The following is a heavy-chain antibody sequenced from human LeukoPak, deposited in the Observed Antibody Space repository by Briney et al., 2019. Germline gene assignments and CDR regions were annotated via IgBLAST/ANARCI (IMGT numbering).Heavy chain of an antibody. CDR3: ARARYYDFWSGYSRVYYYYYMDV. CDR2: INHSGSA. J-gene: IGHJ6*03. CDR1: GGSFSGYY. D-gene: IGHD3-3*01. Sequence: SETLSLTCALYGGSFSGYYWSWIRQPPGKGLEWIGEINHSGSANYNPSLKSRVTISVDTSKNQFSLKLSSVTAADTAVYYCARARYYDFWSGYSRVYYYYYMDVWGKGTTVTVSS. V-gene: IGHV4-34*01.